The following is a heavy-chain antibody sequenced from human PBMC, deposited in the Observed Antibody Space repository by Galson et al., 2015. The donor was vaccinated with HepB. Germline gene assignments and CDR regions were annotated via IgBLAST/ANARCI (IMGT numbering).Heavy chain of an antibody. Sequence: SVKVSCKASGYTFTSYAMNWVRQAPGQGLEWMGWINTNTANPTYAQGFTGRFVFSLDTSVNTAYLQISSLKAEDTAVYYCARAMAGNRPIKYFDYWGQGTLVTVSS. V-gene: IGHV7-4-1*02. J-gene: IGHJ4*02. CDR3: ARAMAGNRPIKYFDY. CDR1: GYTFTSYA. D-gene: IGHD6-19*01. CDR2: INTNTANP.